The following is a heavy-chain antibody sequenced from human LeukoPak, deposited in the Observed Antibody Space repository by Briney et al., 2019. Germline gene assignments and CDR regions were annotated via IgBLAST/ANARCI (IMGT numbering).Heavy chain of an antibody. CDR2: ISYSGST. Sequence: PSETLSLTCTVSGRSINVYYWSWLRQSPGKGLEWIAYISYSGSTNYNPSLKSRVTISVDTSKNQFSLRLSSVTAADTAVYYCARDLPFSGSQFFDPWGQGTLVTVSS. CDR1: GRSINVYY. J-gene: IGHJ5*02. D-gene: IGHD3-10*01. CDR3: ARDLPFSGSQFFDP. V-gene: IGHV4-59*12.